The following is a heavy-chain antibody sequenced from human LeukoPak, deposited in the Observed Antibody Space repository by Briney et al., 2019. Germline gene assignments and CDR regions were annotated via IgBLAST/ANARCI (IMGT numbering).Heavy chain of an antibody. CDR3: AQASGGFDY. V-gene: IGHV3-53*01. D-gene: IGHD2-15*01. Sequence: GGSLRLSCAASGFSVGSHYMTWVRQAPGKGLEWVSVIYGGGGTYYADSVKGRFTISRDNSKNTLYLQMNSLRAEDTAVYYWAQASGGFDYWGQGTLVTVSS. CDR2: IYGGGGT. CDR1: GFSVGSHY. J-gene: IGHJ4*02.